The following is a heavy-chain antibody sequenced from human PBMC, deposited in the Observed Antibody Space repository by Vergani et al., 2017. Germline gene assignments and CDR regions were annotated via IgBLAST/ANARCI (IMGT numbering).Heavy chain of an antibody. CDR2: ISAYNGNT. D-gene: IGHD6-13*01. Sequence: QVQLAPSGAEVKKPGASVKVSCKASGYTFTSYGISWVRQAPGQGLEWMGWISAYNGNTNYAQKFQGRVTMTRDTSISTAYMELSRLRSDDTAVYYCARAGYSSSWSRGNWFDPWGQGTLVTVSS. CDR1: GYTFTSYG. J-gene: IGHJ5*02. CDR3: ARAGYSSSWSRGNWFDP. V-gene: IGHV1-18*04.